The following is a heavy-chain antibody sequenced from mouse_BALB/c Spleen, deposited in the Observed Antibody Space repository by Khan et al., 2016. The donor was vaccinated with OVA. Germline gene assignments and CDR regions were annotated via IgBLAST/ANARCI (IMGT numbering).Heavy chain of an antibody. CDR1: GYTFTNCG. J-gene: IGHJ1*01. V-gene: IGHV9-3-1*01. D-gene: IGHD1-2*01. CDR3: ARVANAWYLDV. CDR2: INTYTGEP. Sequence: QIQLVQSGPELKKPGETVMISCKASGYTFTNCGMNWVKQDPGKGLQWMGWINTYTGEPTYADDFKGRFAFSLETSATTASLQINNLKHEDTATSFCARVANAWYLDVWGAGTPVTVSS.